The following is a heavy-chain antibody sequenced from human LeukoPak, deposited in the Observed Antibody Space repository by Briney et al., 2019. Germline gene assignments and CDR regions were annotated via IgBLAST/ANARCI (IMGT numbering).Heavy chain of an antibody. CDR3: ARVNYDHVWGSYRPFDY. CDR1: GYTFTSYY. Sequence: GASVKVSCKASGYTFTSYYMHWVRQAPGQGLEWMGIINPSGGSTSYAQKFQGRVTMTRDTSTSTVYMELSSLRSEDTAVYYCARVNYDHVWGSYRPFDYWGQGTLVTVSS. CDR2: INPSGGST. D-gene: IGHD3-16*02. J-gene: IGHJ4*02. V-gene: IGHV1-46*01.